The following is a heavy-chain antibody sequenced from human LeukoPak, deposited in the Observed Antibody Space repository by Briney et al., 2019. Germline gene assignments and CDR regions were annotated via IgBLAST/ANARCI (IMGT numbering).Heavy chain of an antibody. D-gene: IGHD6-6*01. CDR1: GFTFSSYA. V-gene: IGHV3-21*01. CDR3: ARAYSSSSGRDAFDS. J-gene: IGHJ3*02. Sequence: GGSLRLSCAASGFTFSSYAMSWVRQAPGKGLEWVSSISSSSSYIYYADSVKGRFTISRDNAKNSLFLQMNSLRDEDTAVYYCARAYSSSSGRDAFDSWGLGTLVTVSS. CDR2: ISSSSSYI.